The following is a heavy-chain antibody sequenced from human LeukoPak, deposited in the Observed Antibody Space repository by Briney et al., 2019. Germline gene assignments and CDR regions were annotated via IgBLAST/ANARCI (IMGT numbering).Heavy chain of an antibody. V-gene: IGHV3-23*01. J-gene: IGHJ4*02. CDR1: GFTFSSYA. CDR3: AKEPLPPYDFWSGYWDY. D-gene: IGHD3-3*01. CDR2: ISGSGGST. Sequence: GGSLRLSCAASGFTFSSYAMSWVRQAPGKGLEWVSAISGSGGSTYYADSVKGRFTISRDNSKNTLYLQMNSLRAEDTAVYYCAKEPLPPYDFWSGYWDYWGQGTLVTVSS.